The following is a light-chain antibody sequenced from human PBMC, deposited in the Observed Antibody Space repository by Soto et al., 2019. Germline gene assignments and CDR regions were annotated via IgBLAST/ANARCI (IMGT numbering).Light chain of an antibody. V-gene: IGLV2-14*01. CDR1: TSDVGGYIS. Sequence: QSALTQPASVSGSPGQSVTISCTGTTSDVGGYISVSWYQQHPGKAPKLMIYEVSNRPSGVSNRFSGSKSGDTASLTISGLPAEDEADYYCRSYTGSSTLEVFGSGTKLTVL. CDR2: EVS. CDR3: RSYTGSSTLEV. J-gene: IGLJ1*01.